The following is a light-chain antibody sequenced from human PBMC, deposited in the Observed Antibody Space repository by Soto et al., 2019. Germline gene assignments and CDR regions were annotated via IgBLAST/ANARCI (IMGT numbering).Light chain of an antibody. CDR2: DAS. J-gene: IGKJ2*01. V-gene: IGKV1-33*01. Sequence: DIQMTQSPSSLSASVGDRVTITCQASQDISKYLNWYQQKPGKAPKLLIYDASNLETGVPSRFSGSGSGTDFTFTISSLQPDDIATYYCQQYVNLPMYTFGRGTKVEIK. CDR1: QDISKY. CDR3: QQYVNLPMYT.